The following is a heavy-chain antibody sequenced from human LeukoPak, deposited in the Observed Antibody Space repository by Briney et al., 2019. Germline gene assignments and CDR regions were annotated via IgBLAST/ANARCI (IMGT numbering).Heavy chain of an antibody. CDR2: INHSGST. Sequence: PSETLSLTCAVYGGSFSGYYWSWIRQPPGKGLEWIGEINHSGSTNYNPSLKSRVTISVDTSKNQFSLKLSSVTAADTAVYYCARRRVDTMVRGVIMWYYYYYMDVWGKGTTVTVSS. V-gene: IGHV4-34*01. D-gene: IGHD3-10*01. J-gene: IGHJ6*03. CDR1: GGSFSGYY. CDR3: ARRRVDTMVRGVIMWYYYYYMDV.